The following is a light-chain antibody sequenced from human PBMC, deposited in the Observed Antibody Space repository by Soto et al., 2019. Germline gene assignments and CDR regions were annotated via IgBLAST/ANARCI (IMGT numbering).Light chain of an antibody. V-gene: IGLV2-14*03. J-gene: IGLJ2*01. CDR2: DVS. CDR3: SSYTGSSTSVI. CDR1: SSDVGTYNY. Sequence: QSALTQPASVSGSPGQSITISCTGTSSDVGTYNYVSWYQQHPGKAPKVMIYDVSNRPSGVSNRFSGSKSGNTACLTISGLQAEDEADYYCSSYTGSSTSVIFGGGTKLTVL.